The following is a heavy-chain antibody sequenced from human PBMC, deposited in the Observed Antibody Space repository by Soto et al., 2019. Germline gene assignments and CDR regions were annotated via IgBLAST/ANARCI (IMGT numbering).Heavy chain of an antibody. D-gene: IGHD7-27*01. CDR3: ARGETGVDDAFDI. J-gene: IGHJ3*02. Sequence: QVQLVQSGAEMKNPGASVKVSCKAYGYIFSAYYMHWVRQVPGQGLEWMGWINPDSGVTNYAQKFQGWVTMTRDTSIRTVYMDLSRLKSDGTAVYYCARGETGVDDAFDIWGQGTMVTVSS. V-gene: IGHV1-2*04. CDR2: INPDSGVT. CDR1: GYIFSAYY.